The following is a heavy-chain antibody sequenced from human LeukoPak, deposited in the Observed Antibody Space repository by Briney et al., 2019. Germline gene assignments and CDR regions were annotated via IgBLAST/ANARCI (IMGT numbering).Heavy chain of an antibody. V-gene: IGHV3-21*01. D-gene: IGHD4-17*01. CDR2: ISSGGTYK. CDR1: GFTFSDYT. Sequence: GGSLRLSCAASGFTFSDYTMNWVRQAPGKGLEWVSSISSGGTYKYYADSVKGRFTISRDNAQNSLYLQMNSLRAEDSSVYYCARPTTVTTISADAFDIWGQGTMVTVTS. CDR3: ARPTTVTTISADAFDI. J-gene: IGHJ3*02.